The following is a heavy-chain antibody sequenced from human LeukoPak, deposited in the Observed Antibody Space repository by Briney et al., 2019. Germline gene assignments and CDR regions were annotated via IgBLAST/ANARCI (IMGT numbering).Heavy chain of an antibody. CDR3: ARVQGLDSHYMDV. D-gene: IGHD2-15*01. Sequence: AGGSLRLSCAASGFTFSSYSMNWVRQAPGKGLEWVSYISSSSSTIYYADSVKGRFTISRDNAKNSLYLQMNSLRAEDTAVYYCARVQGLDSHYMDVWGKGTTVTVSS. CDR2: ISSSSSTI. CDR1: GFTFSSYS. J-gene: IGHJ6*03. V-gene: IGHV3-48*01.